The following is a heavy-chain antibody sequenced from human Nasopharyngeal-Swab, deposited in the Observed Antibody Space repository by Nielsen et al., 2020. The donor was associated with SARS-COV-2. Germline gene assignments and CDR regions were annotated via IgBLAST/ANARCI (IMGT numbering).Heavy chain of an antibody. CDR1: GYTFTSYA. Sequence: ASEKVSCNASGYTFTSYAMHWVRQAPGQRLEWMGWINASNGNTKYSQKFQGRVTITRDKSASTAYMELSCLRTEDTAVYYCARYVDCDIFSGYYYYGMDVWGQGTTVTVSS. CDR3: ARYVDCDIFSGYYYYGMDV. D-gene: IGHD3-9*01. J-gene: IGHJ6*02. CDR2: INASNGNT. V-gene: IGHV1-3*01.